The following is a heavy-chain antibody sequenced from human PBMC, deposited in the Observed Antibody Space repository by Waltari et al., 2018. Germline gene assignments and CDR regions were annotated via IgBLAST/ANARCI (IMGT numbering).Heavy chain of an antibody. CDR1: GFTFRDSW. CDR3: ARMGATVLKSIDF. Sequence: EVQLVESGGGLVQPGGSLRLSCEAAGFTFRDSWMTWVRQAQHMGLEWVATINQDGSDQYYLDPVKGRFTISRDNAKNSIYLRMDSLRAEDTAFYYCARMGATVLKSIDFWGQGTLVTVSS. V-gene: IGHV3-7*03. D-gene: IGHD4-4*01. J-gene: IGHJ4*02. CDR2: INQDGSDQ.